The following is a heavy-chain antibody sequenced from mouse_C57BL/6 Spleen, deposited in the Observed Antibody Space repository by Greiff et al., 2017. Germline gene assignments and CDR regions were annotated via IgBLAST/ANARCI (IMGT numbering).Heavy chain of an antibody. D-gene: IGHD1-1*01. J-gene: IGHJ1*03. CDR1: GFTFSSYG. CDR3: ERQEGYYYGSRNSDWYFDV. Sequence: EVMLVESGGDLVKPGGSLKLSCAASGFTFSSYGMSWVRQTPDKRLEWVATISSGGGYTYYPDSVRGRFPISSDNATNTLYRQMSSVKSEDTAMYYDERQEGYYYGSRNSDWYFDVWGTGTTVTVSS. V-gene: IGHV5-6*02. CDR2: ISSGGGYT.